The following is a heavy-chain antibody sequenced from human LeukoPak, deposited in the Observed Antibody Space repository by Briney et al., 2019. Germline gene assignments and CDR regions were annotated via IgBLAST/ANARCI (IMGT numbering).Heavy chain of an antibody. J-gene: IGHJ4*02. Sequence: SETLSLTCTVSGGSISSGGYYWGWIRQHPGKGLEGIGYIYYSGSTYYNPSLKSRVTISVDTSKNQFSLKLSSVTAADTAVYYCARGPNYYDSSGCFDYWGQGTLVTVSS. CDR2: IYYSGST. D-gene: IGHD3-22*01. V-gene: IGHV4-31*03. CDR3: ARGPNYYDSSGCFDY. CDR1: GGSISSGGYY.